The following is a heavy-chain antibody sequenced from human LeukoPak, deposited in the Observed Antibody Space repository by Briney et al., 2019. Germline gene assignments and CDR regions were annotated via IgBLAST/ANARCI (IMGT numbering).Heavy chain of an antibody. Sequence: SETLSLTCTVSGGSISSSSYYWGWIRQPPGKGLEWIGSIYYSGSTYYNPSLKSRVTISVDTSKNQFSLKLSSVTAAGTAVYYCARVYYDSSGWHFQYWGQGTLVTVSS. D-gene: IGHD3-22*01. J-gene: IGHJ1*01. CDR1: GGSISSSSYY. CDR2: IYYSGST. CDR3: ARVYYDSSGWHFQY. V-gene: IGHV4-39*07.